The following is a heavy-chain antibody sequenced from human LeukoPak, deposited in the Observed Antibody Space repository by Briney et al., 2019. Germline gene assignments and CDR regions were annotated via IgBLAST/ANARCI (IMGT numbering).Heavy chain of an antibody. Sequence: GGSLRLSCAASGFSVSSNYMSWVRQAPGKGLEWVSVIYSGGITYYADSVKGRFTISRDNSKNTLYLQMNSLRAEDTAMYYCARRAAAGVDYWGQGTLVTVSS. J-gene: IGHJ4*02. V-gene: IGHV3-66*01. D-gene: IGHD6-13*01. CDR1: GFSVSSNY. CDR2: IYSGGIT. CDR3: ARRAAAGVDY.